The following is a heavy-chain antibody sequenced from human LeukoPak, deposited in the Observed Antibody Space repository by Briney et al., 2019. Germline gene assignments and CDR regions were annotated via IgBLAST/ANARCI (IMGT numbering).Heavy chain of an antibody. CDR3: ARQGPAYYDFWSGYPETLNWFDP. V-gene: IGHV1-18*01. CDR2: IGAYNGNT. D-gene: IGHD3-3*01. CDR1: GYTFTSYG. Sequence: ASVAVSFTASGYTFTSYGISWVRQAPGQGLEWMGWIGAYNGNTNYAQKLHGRVTMATDKSTSTAYMELRSLRSDDTAVYYCARQGPAYYDFWSGYPETLNWFDPWGQGTLVTVSS. J-gene: IGHJ5*02.